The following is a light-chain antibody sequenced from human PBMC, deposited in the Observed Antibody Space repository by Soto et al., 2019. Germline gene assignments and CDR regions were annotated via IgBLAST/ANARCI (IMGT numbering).Light chain of an antibody. V-gene: IGLV1-40*01. CDR1: NSNLGAGYD. J-gene: IGLJ1*01. CDR2: GNR. CDR3: CLYVGATTYV. Sequence: QSVLTQPPSVSGAPGQRVTISCTGNNSNLGAGYDVHWYQQLPGAAPKLVIFGNRNRPSGVPERFSGSKSGTSASLAITGLQAEDEADYYCCLYVGATTYVFGTGTKVTVL.